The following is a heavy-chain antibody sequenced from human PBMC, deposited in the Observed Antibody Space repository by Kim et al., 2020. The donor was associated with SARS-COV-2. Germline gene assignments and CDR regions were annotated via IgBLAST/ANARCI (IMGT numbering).Heavy chain of an antibody. V-gene: IGHV5-51*01. D-gene: IGHD6-19*01. CDR3: ARRAGSGWSFYFDF. J-gene: IGHJ4*02. Sequence: NPSFQGRVTLSVDKSISTVYLQWTSRRASDTAFYYCARRAGSGWSFYFDFWGQGTLVTVSS.